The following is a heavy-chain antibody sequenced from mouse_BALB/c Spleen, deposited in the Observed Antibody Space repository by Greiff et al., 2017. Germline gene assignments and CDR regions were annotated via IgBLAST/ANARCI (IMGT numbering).Heavy chain of an antibody. V-gene: IGHV2-9*02. D-gene: IGHD2-3*01. J-gene: IGHJ4*01. Sequence: QVQLKESGPGLVAPSQSLSITCTVSGFSLTSYGVHWVRQPPGKGLEWLGVIWAGGSTNYNSALMSRLSISKDNSKSQVFLKMNSLQTDDTAMYYCAREGYYLGGAMDYWGQGTSVTVSS. CDR1: GFSLTSYG. CDR3: AREGYYLGGAMDY. CDR2: IWAGGST.